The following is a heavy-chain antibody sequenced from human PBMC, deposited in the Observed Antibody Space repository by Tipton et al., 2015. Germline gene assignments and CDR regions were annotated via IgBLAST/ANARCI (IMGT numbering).Heavy chain of an antibody. CDR1: GGSFSDYY. Sequence: TLSLTCAVYGGSFSDYYWSWIRQSPGKGLEWIGYISYSGTTNYNPSLNSRVTISVDTSKNQFFLRMTPVTAADTAVYYCARIRGRYVLDHWGQGTLVTVSS. CDR3: ARIRGRYVLDH. J-gene: IGHJ4*02. V-gene: IGHV4-59*07. CDR2: ISYSGTT. D-gene: IGHD3-16*01.